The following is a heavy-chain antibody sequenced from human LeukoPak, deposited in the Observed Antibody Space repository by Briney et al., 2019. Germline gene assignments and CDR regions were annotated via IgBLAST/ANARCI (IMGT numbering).Heavy chain of an antibody. Sequence: GASVKVSCKASGYTFTSYDINWVRQATGQGLEWMGWMNPNSGNTGYAQKFQGRVTMTRNTSISTAYMELSSLRSEDTAVYYCARTLLWFGELFLDCWGQGTLVTVSS. CDR1: GYTFTSYD. J-gene: IGHJ4*02. CDR2: MNPNSGNT. D-gene: IGHD3-10*01. V-gene: IGHV1-8*01. CDR3: ARTLLWFGELFLDC.